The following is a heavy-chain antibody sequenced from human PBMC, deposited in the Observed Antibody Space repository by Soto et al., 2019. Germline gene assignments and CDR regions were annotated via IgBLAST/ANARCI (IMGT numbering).Heavy chain of an antibody. CDR3: ATRITVFGLLIPPFDP. CDR1: VGSCNGYY. CDR2: INHTGGT. Sequence: PSETLSLTCAVYVGSCNGYYWNWIRQPPEKGLEWIGEINHTGGTHYNPSLKSRVTMSVDTSKNQFSLRLSSVTAADTAIYYCATRITVFGLLIPPFDPWGQGTQVTVSS. J-gene: IGHJ5*02. V-gene: IGHV4-34*01. D-gene: IGHD3-3*01.